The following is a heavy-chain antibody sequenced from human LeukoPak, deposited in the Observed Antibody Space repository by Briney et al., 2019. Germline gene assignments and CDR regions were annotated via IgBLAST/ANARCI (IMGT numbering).Heavy chain of an antibody. Sequence: GGSLRLSCAASGFTFSNAWMSWVRRAPGEGLVCVGRIKSKTDGGTTDYAAAVKGRFTISRDDSKNTLYLQMNSLKTEDTAVYYCTTEGYCSGGSCYYYYGMDVWGQGTTVTVSS. CDR2: IKSKTDGGTT. CDR1: GFTFSNAW. J-gene: IGHJ6*02. D-gene: IGHD2-15*01. V-gene: IGHV3-15*01. CDR3: TTEGYCSGGSCYYYYGMDV.